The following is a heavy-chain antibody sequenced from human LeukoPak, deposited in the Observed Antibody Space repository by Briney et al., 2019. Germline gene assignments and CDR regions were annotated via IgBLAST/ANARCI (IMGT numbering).Heavy chain of an antibody. CDR2: ISSSSSTI. D-gene: IGHD2-15*01. CDR3: ARVATPYYFDY. CDR1: GFTFSSYS. Sequence: GGSLRLSCAASGFTFSSYSMNWVRQAPGKGLEWVSYISSSSSTIYYADSVKGRFTISRDNAKNSLYLQMSSLRAEDTAVYYCARVATPYYFDYWGQGTLVTVSS. J-gene: IGHJ4*02. V-gene: IGHV3-48*01.